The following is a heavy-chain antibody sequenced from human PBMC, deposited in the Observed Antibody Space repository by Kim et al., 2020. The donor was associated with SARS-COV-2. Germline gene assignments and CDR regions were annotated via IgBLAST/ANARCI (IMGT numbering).Heavy chain of an antibody. CDR1: GFTFSNYA. CDR3: AKGGFSSAWYPLDL. Sequence: GGSLRLSCAASGFTFSNYAMAWVRQAPGMGPEWVSANTRSGDKTYYEDSVQGRFTISRDNSKNSLYLQMNSLRAEDTAVYDCAKGGFSSAWYPLDLWGQGTLVSVSS. J-gene: IGHJ4*02. V-gene: IGHV3-23*01. CDR2: NTRSGDKT. D-gene: IGHD6-13*01.